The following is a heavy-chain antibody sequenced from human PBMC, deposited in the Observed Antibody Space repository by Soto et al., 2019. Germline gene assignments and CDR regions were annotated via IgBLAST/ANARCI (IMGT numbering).Heavy chain of an antibody. J-gene: IGHJ6*02. CDR2: IYPHNSDT. V-gene: IGHV5-51*01. D-gene: IGHD4-4*01. Sequence: GESLKISCKASGYSFTSHWIGWVRQMPGKGLEWMGIIYPHNSDTRYNPSFQGQVTISADKSIRTAYLQWSSLKASDTAIYYCARHFPTVTTRVFYYYGMDVWGQGTTVTVSS. CDR1: GYSFTSHW. CDR3: ARHFPTVTTRVFYYYGMDV.